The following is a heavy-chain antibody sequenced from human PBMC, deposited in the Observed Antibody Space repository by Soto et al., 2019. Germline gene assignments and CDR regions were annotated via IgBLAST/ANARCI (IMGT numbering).Heavy chain of an antibody. CDR1: GFTFSDYY. J-gene: IGHJ3*02. CDR3: AILNDYEAFDI. Sequence: GGSLRLSCAASGFTFSDYYMSWIRQAPGKGLEWVSYISSSGSTIYYADSVKGRFTISRDNAKNSLYLQMNSLRAEDTAVYYCAILNDYEAFDIWGQGTMVTVSS. V-gene: IGHV3-11*01. D-gene: IGHD4-17*01. CDR2: ISSSGSTI.